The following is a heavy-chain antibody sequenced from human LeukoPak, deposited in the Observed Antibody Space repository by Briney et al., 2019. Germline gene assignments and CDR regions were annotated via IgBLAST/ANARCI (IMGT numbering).Heavy chain of an antibody. J-gene: IGHJ4*02. CDR3: TRVYGSGSYYSHC. D-gene: IGHD3-10*01. CDR2: IYSGCSA. V-gene: IGHV3-53*01. Sequence: PGGSLRLSCAASGFTVSNSFMSWVRQAPGKGLEWVSVIYSGCSAYYADSVKGRFTISRDNSKNTLYLQMNSLRAEDTAVYYCTRVYGSGSYYSHCWGQGTLVTVSS. CDR1: GFTVSNSF.